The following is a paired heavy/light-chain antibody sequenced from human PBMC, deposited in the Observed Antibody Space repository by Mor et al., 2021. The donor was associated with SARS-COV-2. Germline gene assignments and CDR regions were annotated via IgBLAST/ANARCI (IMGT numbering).Heavy chain of an antibody. V-gene: IGHV3-23*01. Sequence: EGHLLESGGGLVQPGGSLRLSCEASGFSFSDQAMAWVRQVPGRGLERVSSITGGGNIIYDADSVRGRFTISRDNSRSTLYLHMNSLRVEDTATYYCAKDTRGDRFWYLDLWGRGTLVTVSS. J-gene: IGHJ2*01. CDR3: AKDTRGDRFWYLDL. CDR1: GFSFSDQA. CDR2: ITGGGNII.
Light chain of an antibody. CDR1: QSVGTN. J-gene: IGKJ2*01. CDR3: HQYDSWPPYA. Sequence: EIVVTQSPATLSVSPGERAALSCRASQSVGTNVAWYQQRPGQPPRLLIYGAYTRATNIPERFSGSGSGTEFTLTISSLQSEDFAIYYCHQYDSWPPYAFGQGTKLEIK. V-gene: IGKV3-15*01. CDR2: GAY.